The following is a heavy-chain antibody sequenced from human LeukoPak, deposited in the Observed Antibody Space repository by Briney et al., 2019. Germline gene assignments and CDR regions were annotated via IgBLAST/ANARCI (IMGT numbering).Heavy chain of an antibody. Sequence: SETLSLTCTVSGYSISSGYYWGWIRQPPGKGLEWIGNIYYSGSTYYNPSLKSRVTISVDTSKNQFSLKLNSVTAADTAVYYCANYGNDFLNWFDAWGQGILVTVSS. CDR2: IYYSGST. V-gene: IGHV4-38-2*02. J-gene: IGHJ5*02. CDR3: ANYGNDFLNWFDA. D-gene: IGHD1-1*01. CDR1: GYSISSGYY.